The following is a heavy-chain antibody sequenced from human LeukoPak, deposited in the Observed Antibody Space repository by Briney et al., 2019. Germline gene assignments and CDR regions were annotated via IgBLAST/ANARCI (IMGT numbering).Heavy chain of an antibody. Sequence: GESLKISCKGSGYSFTSYWIGWVRQMPGKGLEWMGIIYPGDSDTRYSASFQGQVTISADKSISTAYLQWSSLMASATAMYYCAREAGLGIAVAGTGDAFDIWGQGTMVTVSS. D-gene: IGHD6-19*01. V-gene: IGHV5-51*01. CDR3: AREAGLGIAVAGTGDAFDI. CDR1: GYSFTSYW. J-gene: IGHJ3*02. CDR2: IYPGDSDT.